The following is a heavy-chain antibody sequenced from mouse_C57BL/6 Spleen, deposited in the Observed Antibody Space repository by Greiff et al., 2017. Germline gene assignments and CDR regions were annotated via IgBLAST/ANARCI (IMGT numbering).Heavy chain of an antibody. Sequence: QVQLQQSGPGLVAPSQSLSITCTVSGFSLTSYAISWVRQPPGKGLEWLGVIWTGGGTNYNSALKSRLSISKDNSKSQVFLKMNSLQTDDTARYYCARNYIYYGSSYFDYWGQGTTLTVSS. CDR2: IWTGGGT. CDR1: GFSLTSYA. V-gene: IGHV2-9-1*01. J-gene: IGHJ2*01. CDR3: ARNYIYYGSSYFDY. D-gene: IGHD1-1*01.